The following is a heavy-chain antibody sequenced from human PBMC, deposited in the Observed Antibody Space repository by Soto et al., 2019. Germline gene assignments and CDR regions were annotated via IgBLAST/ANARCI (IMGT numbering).Heavy chain of an antibody. J-gene: IGHJ6*02. D-gene: IGHD2-8*01. V-gene: IGHV1-18*01. CDR3: AWVPYHVLMVNAPNLDGMDV. CDR2: ISTYNGNS. CDR1: GYTFTTYD. Sequence: QVQLVQSGAEVKKPGASVKVSCKASGYTFTTYDISWVRQAPGQGLEWMGRISTYNGNSNYPQSLQGRLTMTTDTSTITAYVELRSLRSDDTAVYYCAWVPYHVLMVNAPNLDGMDVWGQGTTVTVSS.